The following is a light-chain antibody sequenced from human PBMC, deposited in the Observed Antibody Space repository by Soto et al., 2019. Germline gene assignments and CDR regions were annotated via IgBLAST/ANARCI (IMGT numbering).Light chain of an antibody. Sequence: EIVMTQSPATLSVSPGERATLSCRASQSISSSYLAWYQQKPGQAPRLLIYGASSRATGIPDRFSGSGSGTDFTLTISSLEPEDFAVYYCQQRSNWPRTFGQGTRLEI. CDR3: QQRSNWPRT. CDR2: GAS. CDR1: QSISSSY. J-gene: IGKJ5*01. V-gene: IGKV3D-20*02.